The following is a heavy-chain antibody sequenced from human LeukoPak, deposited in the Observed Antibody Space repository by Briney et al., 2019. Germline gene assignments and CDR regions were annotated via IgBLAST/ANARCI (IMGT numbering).Heavy chain of an antibody. CDR2: INHSGST. D-gene: IGHD6-19*01. CDR3: ASPKGREQWPDPEYAFDI. CDR1: GGSFSGYY. Sequence: SETLSLTCAVSGGSFSGYYWSWIRQPPGKGLEWIGEINHSGSTNYNPSLKSRVTIPVDTSKNQFSLKLSSVTAADTAVYYCASPKGREQWPDPEYAFDIWGQGTMVTVSS. J-gene: IGHJ3*02. V-gene: IGHV4-34*01.